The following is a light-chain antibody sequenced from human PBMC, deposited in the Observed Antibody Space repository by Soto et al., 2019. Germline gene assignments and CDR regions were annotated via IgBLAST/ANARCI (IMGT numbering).Light chain of an antibody. CDR1: QSISSW. V-gene: IGKV1-5*01. J-gene: IGKJ1*01. Sequence: DIQMTQSPSTLSASVGDRVTITFRASQSISSWLAWYQQKPGKAPKLLIYDASSLESGVPSRFSGSGSGTEFTLTISSLQPEDFATYYCQQSYSNPRTFGQGTKVDI. CDR3: QQSYSNPRT. CDR2: DAS.